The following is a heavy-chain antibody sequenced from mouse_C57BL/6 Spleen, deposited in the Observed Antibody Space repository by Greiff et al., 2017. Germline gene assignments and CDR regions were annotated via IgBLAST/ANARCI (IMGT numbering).Heavy chain of an antibody. Sequence: VQLKESGPGLVKPSQSLSLTCSVTGYSITSGYYWNWIRQFPGNKLEWMGYISYDGSNNYNPSLKNRISITRDTSKHQFFLKLNSVTTEDTATYYCARDRYGSLFAYWGQGTLVTVSA. CDR3: ARDRYGSLFAY. CDR1: GYSITSGYY. D-gene: IGHD2-2*01. CDR2: ISYDGSN. V-gene: IGHV3-6*01. J-gene: IGHJ3*01.